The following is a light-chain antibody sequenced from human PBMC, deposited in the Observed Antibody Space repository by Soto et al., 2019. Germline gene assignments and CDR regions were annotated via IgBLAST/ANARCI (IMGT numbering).Light chain of an antibody. CDR2: DTS. Sequence: EIVMTQSPATLSVSPGERAALSCRASQSVSSKLAWYRQRPGQAPRLVIYDTSTRATGVPARSSGSGSGTEFTLTISSLQSEDFGVYYCQQYNDWFSITFGQGTRLEIK. CDR3: QQYNDWFSIT. CDR1: QSVSSK. V-gene: IGKV3-15*01. J-gene: IGKJ5*01.